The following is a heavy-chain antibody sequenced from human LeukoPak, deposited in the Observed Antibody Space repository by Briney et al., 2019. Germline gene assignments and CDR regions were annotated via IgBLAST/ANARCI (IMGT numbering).Heavy chain of an antibody. J-gene: IGHJ4*02. Sequence: PGGSLRLSCAASGFTFSTYWMHWVRQVPGKGLVWVPRVNREGTTSACADSVKGRFTISRDNDKNTLYLQMNSLRVEDTAVYYCARDVDWILFDYWGQGTLVTVSS. CDR3: ARDVDWILFDY. V-gene: IGHV3-74*01. D-gene: IGHD3-9*01. CDR1: GFTFSTYW. CDR2: VNREGTTS.